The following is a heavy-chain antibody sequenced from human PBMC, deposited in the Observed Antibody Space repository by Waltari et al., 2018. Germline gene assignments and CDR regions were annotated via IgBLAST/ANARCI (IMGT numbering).Heavy chain of an antibody. CDR1: GASVSSFY. CDR3: ARGGRRDGYNYGDFDS. V-gene: IGHV4-4*07. J-gene: IGHJ4*02. Sequence: QVQLQESGPGLVQPSETLSLTCTVPGASVSSFYWSWVRQPAGKGLEWIGRFHISGSTNYNPSLKSRVTMSVDRSKNQFSLKVRSVTAADTAVYYCARGGRRDGYNYGDFDSWGQGTLVTVSS. CDR2: FHISGST. D-gene: IGHD1-1*01.